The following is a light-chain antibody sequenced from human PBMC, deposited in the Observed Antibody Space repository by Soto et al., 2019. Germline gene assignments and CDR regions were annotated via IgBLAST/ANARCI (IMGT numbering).Light chain of an antibody. Sequence: DIQMTQSPSYLSASVGDRVTITCQASQDITNFLNWYQQKPGKAPKLLIYAASNLETGVPSRFSGGGSGADFTFTISSLQPEDVATYYRQQYDLLPWTFGQGTKVEIK. CDR3: QQYDLLPWT. CDR2: AAS. J-gene: IGKJ1*01. V-gene: IGKV1-33*01. CDR1: QDITNF.